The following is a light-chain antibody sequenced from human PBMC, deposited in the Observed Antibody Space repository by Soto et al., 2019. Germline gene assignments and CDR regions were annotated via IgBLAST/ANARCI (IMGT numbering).Light chain of an antibody. CDR2: DAS. CDR3: QQRSNWPLLT. Sequence: EILLTQPPATLSLSPGERATLSCKASQSVSSFLAWYQQSPGQAPRLLIYDASNRATGIPARFSGSGSGTDFTLTISSLEPEDFAVYYCQQRSNWPLLTFGGGTKVEIK. V-gene: IGKV3-11*01. CDR1: QSVSSF. J-gene: IGKJ4*01.